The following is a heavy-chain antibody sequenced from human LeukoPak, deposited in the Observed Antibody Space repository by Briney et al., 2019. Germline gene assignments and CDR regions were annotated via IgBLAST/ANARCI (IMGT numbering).Heavy chain of an antibody. CDR2: FYHSGST. J-gene: IGHJ5*02. CDR1: GHSISSGYY. D-gene: IGHD6-13*01. V-gene: IGHV4-38-2*02. CDR3: ARDRPLLSSWSWFDP. Sequence: PSETLSLTCAVSGHSISSGYYWGWIRQPPGKGLERIVTFYHSGSTYYNPSLRGRVTISVDTSKNEFSLKMTSVTAADTATYYCARDRPLLSSWSWFDPWGQGTLVTVSS.